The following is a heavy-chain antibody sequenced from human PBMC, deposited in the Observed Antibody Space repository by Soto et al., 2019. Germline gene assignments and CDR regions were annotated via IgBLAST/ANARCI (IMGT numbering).Heavy chain of an antibody. D-gene: IGHD3-22*01. CDR3: ASKRPADYYDSSGSIGDAFDI. Sequence: GGSLRLSCAASGYTFSSYEMNWVRQAPGKGLEWVSYISSSGSTIYYADSVKGRFTISRDNAKNSLYLQMNSLRAEDTAVYYCASKRPADYYDSSGSIGDAFDIWGQGTMVTVSS. J-gene: IGHJ3*02. CDR2: ISSSGSTI. CDR1: GYTFSSYE. V-gene: IGHV3-48*03.